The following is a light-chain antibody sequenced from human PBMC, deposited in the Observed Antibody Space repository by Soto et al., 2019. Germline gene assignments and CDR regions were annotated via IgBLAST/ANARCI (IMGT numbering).Light chain of an antibody. CDR2: GAS. J-gene: IGKJ1*01. CDR1: QNVSTNL. V-gene: IGKV3-20*01. CDR3: QQYDTSPRT. Sequence: TVLTHSPGTLSLSLCERATLSFSASQNVSTNLLVWYQQHPGQAPRLLIYGASSRATGIPARFSGSGSGTDFTLTISRPEPEDFAVYYCQQYDTSPRTFGQGTKVDIK.